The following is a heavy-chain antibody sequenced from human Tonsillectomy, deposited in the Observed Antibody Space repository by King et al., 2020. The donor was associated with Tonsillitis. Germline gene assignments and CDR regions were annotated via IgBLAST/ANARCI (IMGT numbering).Heavy chain of an antibody. V-gene: IGHV3-30*18. CDR2: ISYDGSNK. Sequence: VQLVESGGGVVQPGRSLRLSCAASGFTFSSYGMHWVRQAPGKGLEWVAVISYDGSNKYYADSVKGRFTISRDNSKNTLYLQMNSLRAEDTAVYYCAKDGVRVWGSYRLGYFDLWGRGTLVTVSS. CDR1: GFTFSSYG. CDR3: AKDGVRVWGSYRLGYFDL. D-gene: IGHD3-16*02. J-gene: IGHJ2*01.